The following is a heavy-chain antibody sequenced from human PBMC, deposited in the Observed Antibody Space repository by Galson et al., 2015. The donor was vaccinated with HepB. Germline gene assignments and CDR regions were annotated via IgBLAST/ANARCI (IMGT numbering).Heavy chain of an antibody. D-gene: IGHD5-18*01. CDR2: INWNGDST. J-gene: IGHJ6*02. CDR3: AREIQLWSDYYHFGMDV. Sequence: SLRLSCAASGFTFDDYAMTWVRQAPGKGLEWVSTINWNGDSTGYADSVKGRFTVSRDNAKNSLYLQMNSLRAGDTAFYYCAREIQLWSDYYHFGMDVWGQGTAVTVSS. V-gene: IGHV3-20*04. CDR1: GFTFDDYA.